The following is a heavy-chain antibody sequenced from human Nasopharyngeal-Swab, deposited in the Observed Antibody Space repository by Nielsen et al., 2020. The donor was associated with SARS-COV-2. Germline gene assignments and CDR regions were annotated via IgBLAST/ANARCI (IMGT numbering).Heavy chain of an antibody. V-gene: IGHV3-23*01. CDR2: IGGSAGST. D-gene: IGHD3-10*01. CDR1: GFTFSSYA. J-gene: IGHJ6*02. Sequence: GESLKISCAASGFTFSSYAMSWVRQAPGKGLEWVSAIGGSAGSTYYADSVKGRFTISRDNSKNTLYLQMNSLRAEDTAVYYCAKHREVRGHYYYYYGMDVWGQGTTVTVSS. CDR3: AKHREVRGHYYYYYGMDV.